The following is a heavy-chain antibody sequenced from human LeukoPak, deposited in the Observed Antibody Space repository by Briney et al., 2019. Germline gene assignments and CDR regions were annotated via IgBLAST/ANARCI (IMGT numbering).Heavy chain of an antibody. V-gene: IGHV3-23*01. CDR1: GFTFSSYA. CDR2: ISGSGGST. J-gene: IGHJ5*02. Sequence: GALILSCAASGFTFSSYAMSWVRRAPGKGLEWVSAISGSGGSTYYADSVKGRFTISRDNSKNTLYLQMNSLRAEDTAVYYCAKDPAAGEVNWFDPWGQGTLVTVSS. CDR3: AKDPAAGEVNWFDP. D-gene: IGHD6-13*01.